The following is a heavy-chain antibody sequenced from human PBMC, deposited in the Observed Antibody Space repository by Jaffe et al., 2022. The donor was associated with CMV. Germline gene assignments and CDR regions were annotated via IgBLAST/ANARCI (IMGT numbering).Heavy chain of an antibody. V-gene: IGHV3-7*01. CDR2: IKQDGSDK. CDR3: VRDWGVGDKTPTGA. Sequence: EVQLVESGGGLVQPGGSLRLSCAASGFTFSNSWMSWVRQAPGKGLEWVANIKQDGSDKYYVDSVKGRFTISRDNAKNSLYLQMNSLRADDTAMYYCVRDWGVGDKTPTGAWGQGTLVIVSS. CDR1: GFTFSNSW. J-gene: IGHJ5*02. D-gene: IGHD1-26*01.